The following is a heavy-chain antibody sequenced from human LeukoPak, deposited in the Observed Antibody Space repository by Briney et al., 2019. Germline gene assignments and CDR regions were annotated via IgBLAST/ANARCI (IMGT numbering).Heavy chain of an antibody. CDR3: AKDLPRFWSGGFYYYYGMDV. Sequence: GGSLRLSCAASGFTFSGYSMNWVRQAPGKGLEWVSYISSRSSTIYYADSVKGRFTIFRDNAKNSLYLQMNSLRAEDTAVYYCAKDLPRFWSGGFYYYYGMDVWGQGTTVTVSS. CDR1: GFTFSGYS. CDR2: ISSRSSTI. D-gene: IGHD3-3*01. J-gene: IGHJ6*02. V-gene: IGHV3-48*01.